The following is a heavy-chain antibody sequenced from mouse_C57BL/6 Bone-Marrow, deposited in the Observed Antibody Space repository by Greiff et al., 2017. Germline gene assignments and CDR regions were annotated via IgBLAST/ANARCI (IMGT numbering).Heavy chain of an antibody. D-gene: IGHD1-1*01. CDR2: ISSGGSYT. CDR3: ARLRLLRFAY. J-gene: IGHJ3*01. Sequence: EVKLEESGGDLVKPGGSLKLSCAASGFTFSSYGMSCVRQTPDKRLEWVATISSGGSYTYYPDSVKGRFTISRDNAKNTLYLQMSSLKSEDTAMYYCARLRLLRFAYWGQGTRVTVSA. V-gene: IGHV5-6*02. CDR1: GFTFSSYG.